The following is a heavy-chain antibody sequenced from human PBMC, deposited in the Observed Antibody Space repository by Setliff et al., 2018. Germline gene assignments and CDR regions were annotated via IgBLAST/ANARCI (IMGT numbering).Heavy chain of an antibody. J-gene: IGHJ4*02. CDR1: GFIFSSYW. Sequence: GGSLRLSCAASGFIFSSYWMGWVRQAPGRGLEWVATIRSDGNEKYYVESVKGRFTISRDNAQNSLYLQMNSLRAEDTAVYYCVRDTTSGWMLTNWGQGTLVTVSS. CDR2: IRSDGNEK. V-gene: IGHV3-7*01. CDR3: VRDTTSGWMLTN. D-gene: IGHD6-25*01.